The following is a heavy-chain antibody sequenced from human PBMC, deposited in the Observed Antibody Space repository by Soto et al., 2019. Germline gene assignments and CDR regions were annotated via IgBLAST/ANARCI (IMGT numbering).Heavy chain of an antibody. D-gene: IGHD2-21*02. V-gene: IGHV4-30-4*08. CDR2: IHHSGSI. J-gene: IGHJ6*02. CDR3: AREDDGGDSLDV. CDR1: GDSISSDYYP. Sequence: QVQLQQSGPGLVKPSQTLSLTCTVSGDSISSDYYPWTWIRQSPGKGLEWIGYIHHSGSILYNPSLKSRVTISVDTSKNQFSLHLTSVTAADTAVYFCAREDDGGDSLDVWGQGTTVTVSS.